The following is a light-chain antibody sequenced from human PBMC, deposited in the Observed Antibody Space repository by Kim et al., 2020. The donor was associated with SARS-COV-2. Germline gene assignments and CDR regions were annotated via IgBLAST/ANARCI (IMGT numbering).Light chain of an antibody. V-gene: IGLV3-19*01. CDR3: NSRDSSDNHVV. CDR2: GKN. J-gene: IGLJ2*01. CDR1: SLRSYY. Sequence: SELTQDPAVSVALGQTVRITCQGDSLRSYYASWYQQKPGQAPLLVIYGKNNRPSGIPDRFSGSSSGNTASLTITGAQAEDEADYYCNSRDSSDNHVVFGGGTQVTVL.